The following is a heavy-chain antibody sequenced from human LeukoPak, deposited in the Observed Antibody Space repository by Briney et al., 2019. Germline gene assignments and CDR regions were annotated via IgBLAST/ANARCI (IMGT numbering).Heavy chain of an antibody. CDR3: ASGRGYGSGSYPSDY. CDR1: GYTFTGYY. CDR2: INPNSGGT. Sequence: GASVKVSCKASGYTFTGYYMHWVRQAPGQGLEWMGWINPNSGGTNYAQKFQGWVTMTRDTSISTAYMELSRLRSDDTAVYYCASGRGYGSGSYPSDYWGQGTLVTVSS. D-gene: IGHD3-10*01. J-gene: IGHJ4*02. V-gene: IGHV1-2*04.